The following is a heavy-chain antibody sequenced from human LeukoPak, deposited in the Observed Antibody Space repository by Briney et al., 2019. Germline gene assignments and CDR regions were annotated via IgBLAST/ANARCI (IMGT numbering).Heavy chain of an antibody. Sequence: SETLSLTCTVSGGSISSYYWSWIRQPPGKGLEWIAYIYYSGSTNYNPSLKSRVTISVDTSKNQFSLKLSSVTAADTAVYYCARALRAEGAFDIWGQGTMVTVSS. CDR2: IYYSGST. V-gene: IGHV4-59*08. D-gene: IGHD4-17*01. CDR1: GGSISSYY. CDR3: ARALRAEGAFDI. J-gene: IGHJ3*02.